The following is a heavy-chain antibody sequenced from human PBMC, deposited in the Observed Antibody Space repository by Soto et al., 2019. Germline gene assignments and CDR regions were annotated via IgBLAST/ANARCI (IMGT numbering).Heavy chain of an antibody. V-gene: IGHV3-15*01. Sequence: GGSLRLSCAASGFTFSNAWMSWVRQAPGKGLEWVGRIKSKTDGGTTDYAAPVKGRFTISRDDSKNTLYLQMNSLKTEDTAVYYCTTEICDYGDPRYPYYFDYWGQGTLVTVSS. CDR3: TTEICDYGDPRYPYYFDY. D-gene: IGHD4-17*01. J-gene: IGHJ4*02. CDR1: GFTFSNAW. CDR2: IKSKTDGGTT.